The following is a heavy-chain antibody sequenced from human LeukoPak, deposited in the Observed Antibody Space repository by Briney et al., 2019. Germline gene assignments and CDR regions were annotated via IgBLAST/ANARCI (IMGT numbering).Heavy chain of an antibody. CDR3: ARGAYGSGENDY. CDR1: GGSISSGDYY. Sequence: PSETLSLTCTVSGGSISSGDYYWSWIRQPPGEGLEWIGDIYYSGSTYYNPSLKSRVTISVDTSKNQFSLKLSSVTAADTAVYYCARGAYGSGENDYWGQGTLVTVSS. CDR2: IYYSGST. J-gene: IGHJ4*02. D-gene: IGHD3-10*01. V-gene: IGHV4-30-4*08.